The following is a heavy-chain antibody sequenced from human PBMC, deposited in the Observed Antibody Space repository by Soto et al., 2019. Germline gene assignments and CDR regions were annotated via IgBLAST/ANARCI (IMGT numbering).Heavy chain of an antibody. CDR2: IYHSGST. CDR1: GGSISSSNW. D-gene: IGHD3-22*01. J-gene: IGHJ4*02. Sequence: SETLSLTCAVSGGSISSSNWWSWVRQPPGKGLEWIGEIYHSGSTNYNPSPKSRVTISVDKSKNQFSLKLSSVTAADTAVYYCARGFGSMYYYDSSGYYIDYWGQGTLVTVSS. CDR3: ARGFGSMYYYDSSGYYIDY. V-gene: IGHV4-4*02.